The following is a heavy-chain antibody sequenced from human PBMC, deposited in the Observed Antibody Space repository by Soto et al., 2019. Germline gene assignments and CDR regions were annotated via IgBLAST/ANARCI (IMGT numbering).Heavy chain of an antibody. D-gene: IGHD1-1*01. CDR2: FDPEDGET. CDR3: ATTYNWSEKRDY. CDR1: GYTITALS. Sequence: QVQLVQSGAEVKKPGASVKVSCKVSGYTITALSMHWVRQAPGKGLEWMGGFDPEDGETIYAQKFQGRVTMTEDTSTNTAYMELSSLRSEDTAVYCCATTYNWSEKRDYWGQGTLVTV. J-gene: IGHJ4*02. V-gene: IGHV1-24*01.